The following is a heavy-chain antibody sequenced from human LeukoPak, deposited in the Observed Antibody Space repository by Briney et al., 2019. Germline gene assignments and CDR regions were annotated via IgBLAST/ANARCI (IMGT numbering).Heavy chain of an antibody. J-gene: IGHJ4*02. CDR3: ARDRDSSGYLDY. CDR2: ISYNGSNK. V-gene: IGHV3-30*04. Sequence: GGSLRLSCAASGFTFSSYAMHWVRQAPGKGPEWVAVISYNGSNKYYADSVKGRFTISRDNSKNTLYLQMNSLRAEDTAVYYCARDRDSSGYLDYWGQGTLVTVSS. CDR1: GFTFSSYA. D-gene: IGHD3-22*01.